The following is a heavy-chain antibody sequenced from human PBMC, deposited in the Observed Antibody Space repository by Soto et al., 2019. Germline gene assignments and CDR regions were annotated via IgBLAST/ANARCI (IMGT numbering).Heavy chain of an antibody. V-gene: IGHV3-74*01. J-gene: IGHJ4*02. CDR1: GFTFSSYW. CDR2: INSDGSST. Sequence: GGSLRLSCAASGFTFSSYWMHWVRQAPGKGLVWVSRINSDGSSTSYADSVKGRFTISRDNAKNTLYLQMNSLRAEDTAVYYCARVGSGIAARPLDYWGQGTLVTVSS. CDR3: ARVGSGIAARPLDY. D-gene: IGHD6-6*01.